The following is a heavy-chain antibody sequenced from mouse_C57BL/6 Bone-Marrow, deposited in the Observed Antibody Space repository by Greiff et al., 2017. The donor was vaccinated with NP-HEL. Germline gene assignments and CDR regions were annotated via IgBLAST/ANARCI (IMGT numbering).Heavy chain of an antibody. V-gene: IGHV1-18*01. CDR2: INPNNGGT. J-gene: IGHJ2*01. D-gene: IGHD1-1*01. CDR3: ARSDTTVVEYYFDY. CDR1: GYTFTDYN. Sequence: VQLKQSGPELVKPGASVKIPCKASGYTFTDYNMDWVKQSHGKSLEWIGDINPNNGGTIYNQKFKGKATLTVDKSSSTAYMELRSLTSEDTAVYYCARSDTTVVEYYFDYWGQGTTLTVSS.